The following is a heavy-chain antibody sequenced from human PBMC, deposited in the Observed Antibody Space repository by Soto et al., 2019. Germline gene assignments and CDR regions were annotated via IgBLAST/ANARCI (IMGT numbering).Heavy chain of an antibody. CDR2: ISYDGSNK. Sequence: PGGSLRLSCAASGFTFSSYAMHWVRQAPGKGLEWVAVISYDGSNKYYADSVKGRFTISRDNSKNTLYLQMNSLRAEDTAVYYCARDVRVSVEVAGTITDYWGQGTLVTVSS. D-gene: IGHD6-19*01. CDR1: GFTFSSYA. CDR3: ARDVRVSVEVAGTITDY. V-gene: IGHV3-30-3*01. J-gene: IGHJ4*02.